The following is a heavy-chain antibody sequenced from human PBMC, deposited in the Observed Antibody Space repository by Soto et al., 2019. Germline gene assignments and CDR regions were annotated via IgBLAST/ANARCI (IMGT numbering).Heavy chain of an antibody. CDR1: GYTFTSNS. CDR3: ARVWGSYRAPSGGAGFHP. J-gene: IGHJ5*02. Sequence: QVQLVQSGAELKKPGASVKVSCATSGYTFTSNSITWVRQAPGQGLEWMGWISAYNVETSYAEKFQGRLNMATDTSTSTAYMELRRLRSDDTAVYYCARVWGSYRAPSGGAGFHPWTQGTLVTVSS. V-gene: IGHV1-18*04. CDR2: ISAYNVET. D-gene: IGHD3-16*02.